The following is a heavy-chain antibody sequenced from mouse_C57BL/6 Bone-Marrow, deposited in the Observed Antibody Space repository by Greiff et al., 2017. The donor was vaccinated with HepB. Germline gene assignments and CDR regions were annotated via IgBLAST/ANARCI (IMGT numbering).Heavy chain of an antibody. CDR3: ARSYGSSYPFDY. Sequence: VQLQQSGAELARPGASVKLSCKASGYTFTSYGISWVKQRTGQGLEWIGEIYPRSGNTYYNEKFKGKATLTADKSSSTAYMELRSLTSEDSAVYFCARSYGSSYPFDYWGQGTTLTVSS. V-gene: IGHV1-81*01. CDR1: GYTFTSYG. CDR2: IYPRSGNT. D-gene: IGHD1-1*01. J-gene: IGHJ2*01.